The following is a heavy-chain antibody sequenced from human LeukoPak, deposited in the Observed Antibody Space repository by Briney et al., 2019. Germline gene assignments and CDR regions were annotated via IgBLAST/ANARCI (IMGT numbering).Heavy chain of an antibody. CDR1: GFTFSSYG. D-gene: IGHD5-24*01. CDR3: ARADDGYPDY. J-gene: IGHJ4*02. CDR2: IWYDGTNK. Sequence: PGGSLRLSCAASGFTFSSYGMHWVHQVPGKGLEWVALIWYDGTNKDYVDSVKGRFTISRDNSKNTVYLQMNSLRAEDTAVYYCARADDGYPDYWGQGTLVTVSS. V-gene: IGHV3-33*01.